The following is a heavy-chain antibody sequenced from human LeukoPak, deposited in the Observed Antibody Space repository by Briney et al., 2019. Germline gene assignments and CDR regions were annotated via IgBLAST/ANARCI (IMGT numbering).Heavy chain of an antibody. Sequence: GGSLRLSCAASGFTFSSSAMSWVRQVPGKGLEWVSGISASGGSTYYADSVRGRFTISRDNSKNTLYLQMSHLRVEDTALYYCAKAAAERCASIKCYPFDSWGQGTLVAVSS. CDR2: ISASGGST. CDR1: GFTFSSSA. V-gene: IGHV3-23*01. CDR3: AKAAAERCASIKCYPFDS. J-gene: IGHJ4*02. D-gene: IGHD1-1*01.